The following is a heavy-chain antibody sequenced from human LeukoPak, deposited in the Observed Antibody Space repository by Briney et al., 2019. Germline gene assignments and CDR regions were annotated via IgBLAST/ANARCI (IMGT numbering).Heavy chain of an antibody. CDR3: ARSLTMIRGVIGNWFDP. J-gene: IGHJ5*02. V-gene: IGHV5-51*01. Sequence: ESLTLSCKGSGYSFTSYWIGWVRQMPGKGMEWMGVIYPGESDTIYSPSFQGQVTISADKSISTAYLQWSSLKASDTAMYYCARSLTMIRGVIGNWFDPWGQGTLVTVSS. CDR1: GYSFTSYW. D-gene: IGHD3-10*01. CDR2: IYPGESDT.